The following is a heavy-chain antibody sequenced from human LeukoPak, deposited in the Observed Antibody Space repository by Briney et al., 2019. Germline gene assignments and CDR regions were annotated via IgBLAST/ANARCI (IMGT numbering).Heavy chain of an antibody. Sequence: GGSLRLSCAASGFTFSSYSMNWVRQAPGKGLEWVSSVSSSSSYIYYADSVKGRFTISRDNAKNSLYLQMNSLRAEDTAVYYSARLGVGYDSSGYYPTYDYWGQGTLVTVSS. CDR2: VSSSSSYI. CDR1: GFTFSSYS. D-gene: IGHD3-22*01. CDR3: ARLGVGYDSSGYYPTYDY. V-gene: IGHV3-21*01. J-gene: IGHJ4*02.